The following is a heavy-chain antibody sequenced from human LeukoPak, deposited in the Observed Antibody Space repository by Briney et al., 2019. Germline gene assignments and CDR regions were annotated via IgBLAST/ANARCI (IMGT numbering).Heavy chain of an antibody. Sequence: PSETLSLTCTVSGGSISSSSYYWGWIRQPPGKGLEWIGSIYYSGSTYYNPSLKSRVTISVDTSKNQFSLKLSSVTAADTAVYYCARVAYVWGSYRYDAFDIWGQGTMVTVSS. D-gene: IGHD3-16*02. CDR1: GGSISSSSYY. CDR2: IYYSGST. CDR3: ARVAYVWGSYRYDAFDI. V-gene: IGHV4-39*07. J-gene: IGHJ3*02.